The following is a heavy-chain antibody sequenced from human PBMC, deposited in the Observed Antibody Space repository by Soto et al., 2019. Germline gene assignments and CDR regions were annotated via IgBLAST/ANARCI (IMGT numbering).Heavy chain of an antibody. CDR2: FDPEDGET. CDR3: ATVGYSYGYHRHYYYYYGMYG. Sequence: ASGKVSCKVSGYTLTELSMHWVRQAPGKGLEWMGGFDPEDGETIYAQKFQGRVTMTEDTSTDTAYMELSSLRSEDTAVYYCATVGYSYGYHRHYYYYYGMYGWG. CDR1: GYTLTELS. D-gene: IGHD5-18*01. J-gene: IGHJ6*02. V-gene: IGHV1-24*01.